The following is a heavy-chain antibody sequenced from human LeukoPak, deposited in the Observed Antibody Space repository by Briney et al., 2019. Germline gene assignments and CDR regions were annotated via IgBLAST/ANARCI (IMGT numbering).Heavy chain of an antibody. D-gene: IGHD5-18*01. CDR3: ARGGLYSYGPGEVDY. CDR1: GGSISSGSYY. CDR2: IYTSGST. Sequence: PSETLSLTCTVSGGSISSGSYYWSWIRQPAGKGLEWIGRIYTSGSTNYNPSLKSRVTISVDTSKNQFSLKLSSVTAADTAVYYCARGGLYSYGPGEVDYWGQGTLVTVSS. V-gene: IGHV4-61*02. J-gene: IGHJ4*02.